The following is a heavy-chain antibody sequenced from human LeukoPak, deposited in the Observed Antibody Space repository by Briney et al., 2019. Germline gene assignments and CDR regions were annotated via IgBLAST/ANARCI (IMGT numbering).Heavy chain of an antibody. Sequence: PGRSLRLSCTASGFTFSSYGMHWVRQAPGKGLEWVAVIWYDGSNKFYADSVKGRFTVSRDNSKNTLYLQVNSLRAADTAVYFCAKDVQSWPTYFDYWGQGTLVTVSS. CDR2: IWYDGSNK. CDR1: GFTFSSYG. V-gene: IGHV3-33*06. D-gene: IGHD1-1*01. J-gene: IGHJ4*02. CDR3: AKDVQSWPTYFDY.